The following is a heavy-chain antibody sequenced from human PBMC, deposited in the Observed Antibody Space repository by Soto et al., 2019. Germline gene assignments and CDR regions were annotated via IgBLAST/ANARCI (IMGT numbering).Heavy chain of an antibody. J-gene: IGHJ4*02. CDR1: GYTFTSYA. Sequence: QVPLVQSGAEVKKPGASVKVSCKASGYTFTSYAMHWVRQAPGQRLEWMGWINAGNGNTKYSQKFQGRVTITRDTSASTAYMELSSLRSEDTAVYYCARVPRASPYYFDYWGQGTLVTVSS. CDR2: INAGNGNT. CDR3: ARVPRASPYYFDY. D-gene: IGHD2-2*01. V-gene: IGHV1-3*01.